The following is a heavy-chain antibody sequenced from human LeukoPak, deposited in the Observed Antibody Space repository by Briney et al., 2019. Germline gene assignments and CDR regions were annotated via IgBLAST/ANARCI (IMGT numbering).Heavy chain of an antibody. CDR2: IYYSGST. CDR3: ARGGDVFWSGYYMGFDY. V-gene: IGHV4-59*08. D-gene: IGHD3-3*01. J-gene: IGHJ4*02. CDR1: GGSISSYY. Sequence: SETLSLTCTVSGGSISSYYCSCIRHTPGKGLERIGDIYYSGSTNSTPPLKSRDTISEDTSKNQSSLKLSSVTAADTAVYYCARGGDVFWSGYYMGFDYWGQGTLVTVSS.